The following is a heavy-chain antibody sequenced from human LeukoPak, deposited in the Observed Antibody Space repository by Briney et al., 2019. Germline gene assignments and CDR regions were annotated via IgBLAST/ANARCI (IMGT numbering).Heavy chain of an antibody. D-gene: IGHD6-19*01. CDR2: IYYSGST. CDR1: GGSVSSGSYY. V-gene: IGHV4-61*01. CDR3: ARGYSSGWYPIYYYYGMDV. Sequence: PSETLSLTCTVSGGSVSSGSYYWSWIRQPPGKGLEWIGYIYYSGSTNYNPSLKSRVTISVDTSKNQFSLKLSSVTAADTAVHYCARGYSSGWYPIYYYYGMDVWGQGTTVTVSS. J-gene: IGHJ6*02.